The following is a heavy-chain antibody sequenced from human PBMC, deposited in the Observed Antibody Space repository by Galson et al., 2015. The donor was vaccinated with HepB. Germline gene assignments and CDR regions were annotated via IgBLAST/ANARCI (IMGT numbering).Heavy chain of an antibody. CDR3: ASMGDSSGWYKLVY. CDR2: IFSSGST. Sequence: SETLSLTCTVSGDSISGIDYYWGWIRQPPGTGLEWVGSIFSSGSTYYNPSLQSRVIISLDTSKNHFSLKVTSLTAADTAVYYCASMGDSSGWYKLVYWGQGTLVTVSS. CDR1: GDSISGIDYY. J-gene: IGHJ4*02. D-gene: IGHD6-19*01. V-gene: IGHV4-39*02.